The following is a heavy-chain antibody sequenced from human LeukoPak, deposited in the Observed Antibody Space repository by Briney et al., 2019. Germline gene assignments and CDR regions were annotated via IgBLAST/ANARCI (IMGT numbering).Heavy chain of an antibody. J-gene: IGHJ4*02. CDR3: ARGLLNSGLHPFDH. CDR1: GGSISSYY. CDR2: IYYSGST. Sequence: PSETLSLTCTVSGGSISSYYWSWIRQPPGKGLEWIGYIYYSGSTNYNPSLKSRVTISVATSKNQFSLKLSSVTAADTAVYYCARGLLNSGLHPFDHWGQGTLVTVSS. V-gene: IGHV4-59*01. D-gene: IGHD5-12*01.